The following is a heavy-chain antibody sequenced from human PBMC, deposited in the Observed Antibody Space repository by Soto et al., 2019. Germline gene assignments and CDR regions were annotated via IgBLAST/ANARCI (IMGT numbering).Heavy chain of an antibody. CDR1: GFTFSTYS. Sequence: GGSLRLSCAASGFTFSTYSMNWVRQAPGKGLEWVSHSSSSGTIYYADSVKGRFTISRDNAKNSLSLQMNSLRVEDTAIYYCARDLLTGWYPPGYWGQGTLVTVSS. J-gene: IGHJ4*02. V-gene: IGHV3-48*01. D-gene: IGHD6-19*01. CDR3: ARDLLTGWYPPGY. CDR2: SSSSGTI.